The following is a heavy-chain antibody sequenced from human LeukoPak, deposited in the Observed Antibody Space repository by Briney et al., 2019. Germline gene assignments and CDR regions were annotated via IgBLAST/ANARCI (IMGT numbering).Heavy chain of an antibody. D-gene: IGHD3-10*01. CDR3: ARDGDFYYGSGSPDDYYGLDV. J-gene: IGHJ6*02. CDR1: GFPFGTYE. CDR2: ISSTGTTI. V-gene: IGHV3-48*03. Sequence: PGGSPRLSCAASGFPFGTYEMNWVRQTPGKGLEWISYISSTGTTIYYADSVRGRFTISRDNAKRSLFLQMNSLRAEDTAVYYCARDGDFYYGSGSPDDYYGLDVWGQGTTVTVSS.